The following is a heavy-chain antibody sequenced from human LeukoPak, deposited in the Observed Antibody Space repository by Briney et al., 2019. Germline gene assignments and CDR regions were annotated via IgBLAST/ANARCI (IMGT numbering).Heavy chain of an antibody. D-gene: IGHD3-16*01. CDR3: ARHYGP. J-gene: IGHJ5*02. CDR2: INHSGST. CDR1: GGSFSGYS. V-gene: IGHV4-34*01. Sequence: SETLSLTCAVYGGSFSGYSWSWIRQPPGKGLEWIGEINHSGSTYYNPSLKSRVTISVDTSRNQFSLNLSSVTAADTAVYYCARHYGPWGQGTLVAVSS.